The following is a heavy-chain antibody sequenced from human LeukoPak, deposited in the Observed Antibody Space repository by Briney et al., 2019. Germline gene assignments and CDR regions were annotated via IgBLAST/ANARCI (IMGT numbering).Heavy chain of an antibody. J-gene: IGHJ4*02. CDR2: IKSKADGETI. Sequence: GGCLRLSCAAAVVTFSSHRVHWVRQAPGKGLEWVGRIKSKADGETIDYAAPVKGRFTFSRDDSKNMLYLQMNSLKSEDTAVYYCSTLTSRGLSDSWGQGTLVTVSS. CDR3: STLTSRGLSDS. V-gene: IGHV3-15*01. CDR1: VVTFSSHR. D-gene: IGHD1-20*01.